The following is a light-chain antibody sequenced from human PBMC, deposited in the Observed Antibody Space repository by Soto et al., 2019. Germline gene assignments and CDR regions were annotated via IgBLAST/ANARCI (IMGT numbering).Light chain of an antibody. Sequence: QSVLTQPASVSGSPGQSITISCTGTSSDVGGYNYVSWYQQHPGKAPKFIIYDVKNRPSGVSNRFSGSRSGNTASLTISGLQAEDEADYYCCSYTGSSTGVFGGGTKVTVL. V-gene: IGLV2-14*03. CDR1: SSDVGGYNY. CDR3: CSYTGSSTGV. J-gene: IGLJ2*01. CDR2: DVK.